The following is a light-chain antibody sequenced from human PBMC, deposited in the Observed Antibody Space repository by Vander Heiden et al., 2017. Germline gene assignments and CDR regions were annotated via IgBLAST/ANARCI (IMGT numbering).Light chain of an antibody. CDR3: QQSYSTPYT. CDR2: AAS. V-gene: IGKV1-39*01. Sequence: DIQMTQSPSSLSASVGDRVTISCRASQSISSYLNWYQQKPRKAHKVLIYAASNLQSGVPSRFSGSGSGTDFTLTISSLQPEDFATYYCQQSYSTPYTFGQGTKLEIK. J-gene: IGKJ2*01. CDR1: QSISSY.